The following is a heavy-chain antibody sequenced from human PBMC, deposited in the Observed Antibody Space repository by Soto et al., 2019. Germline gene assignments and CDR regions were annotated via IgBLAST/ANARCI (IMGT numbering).Heavy chain of an antibody. J-gene: IGHJ3*02. V-gene: IGHV4-59*01. CDR2: IYYSGST. CDR1: GGSISSYY. D-gene: IGHD4-17*01. CDR3: ARLTTVTSLSAFDI. Sequence: PSETLSLTCTVSGGSISSYYWSWIRQPPGKGLEWIGYIYYSGSTNYNPSLKSRVTISVGTSKNQFSLKLSSVTAADTAVYYCARLTTVTSLSAFDIWGQGTMVTVSS.